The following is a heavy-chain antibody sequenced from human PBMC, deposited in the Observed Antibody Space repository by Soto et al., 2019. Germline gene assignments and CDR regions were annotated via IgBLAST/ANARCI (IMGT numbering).Heavy chain of an antibody. CDR3: AREYCSGGSCYGYNWFDP. D-gene: IGHD2-15*01. Sequence: GGSLRLSCAASGFTFSSYWMHWVRQAPGKGLVWVSRINSDGSSTSYADSVKGRFTISRDNAKNTLYLQMNSLRAEDTAVYYCAREYCSGGSCYGYNWFDPWGQGTLVTVSS. J-gene: IGHJ5*02. CDR1: GFTFSSYW. V-gene: IGHV3-74*01. CDR2: INSDGSST.